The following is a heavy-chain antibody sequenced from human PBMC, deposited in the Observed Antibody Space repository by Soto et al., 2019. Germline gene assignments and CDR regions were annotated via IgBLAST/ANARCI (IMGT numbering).Heavy chain of an antibody. CDR3: ARGVGSGTYYNQYNWFDP. V-gene: IGHV1-18*01. Sequence: GSVKVSCKASGYTFTNYGISWVRQAPGQGLEWMGWINTYNGNTNHAQKLQGRVTMTTDTSTSTAYMELRSLRSDDTAVYYCARGVGSGTYYNQYNWFDPWGQGTLVTVS. J-gene: IGHJ5*02. CDR1: GYTFTNYG. CDR2: INTYNGNT. D-gene: IGHD3-10*01.